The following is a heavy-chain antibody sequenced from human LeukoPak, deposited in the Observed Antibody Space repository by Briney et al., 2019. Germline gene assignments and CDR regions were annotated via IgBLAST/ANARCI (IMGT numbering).Heavy chain of an antibody. CDR1: GYTFTGYY. D-gene: IGHD6-13*01. CDR2: INPNSGGT. CDR3: ARVAPAAGPPV. Sequence: ASVKVSCKASGYTFTGYYMHWVRQAPGQGLEWMGWINPNSGGTNYAQKFQGRVTMTRDTSISTTYMELNGLISDDTAVYYCARVAPAAGPPVWGQGTLVTVSS. V-gene: IGHV1-2*02. J-gene: IGHJ4*02.